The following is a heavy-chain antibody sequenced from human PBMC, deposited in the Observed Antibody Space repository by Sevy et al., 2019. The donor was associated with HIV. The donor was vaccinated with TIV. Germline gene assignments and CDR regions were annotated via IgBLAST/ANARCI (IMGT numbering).Heavy chain of an antibody. CDR2: IIPIFGTA. CDR3: ARVNYGSGSYYHGNFDY. CDR1: GGTFSSYA. D-gene: IGHD3-10*01. V-gene: IGHV1-69*06. Sequence: ASVKVSCKASGGTFSSYAISWVRQAPGQGLEWMGGIIPIFGTANYAQKFQGRVTITADKSTSTAHMELSSLRSEDTAVYYCARVNYGSGSYYHGNFDYWGQGTLVTVSS. J-gene: IGHJ4*02.